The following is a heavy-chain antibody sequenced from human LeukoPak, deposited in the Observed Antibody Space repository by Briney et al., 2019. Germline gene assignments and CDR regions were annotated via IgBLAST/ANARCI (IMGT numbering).Heavy chain of an antibody. J-gene: IGHJ4*02. V-gene: IGHV1-46*01. CDR3: ARGNLIDLCFDY. CDR2: INPSGGST. Sequence: ASVKVSCKASGGTFSSYAISWVRQAPGQGLEWMGIINPSGGSTSYAQKFQGRVTMTRDMSTSTVYMELSSLRSEDTAVYYCARGNLIDLCFDYWGQGTLVTVSS. CDR1: GGTFSSYA. D-gene: IGHD2-8*01.